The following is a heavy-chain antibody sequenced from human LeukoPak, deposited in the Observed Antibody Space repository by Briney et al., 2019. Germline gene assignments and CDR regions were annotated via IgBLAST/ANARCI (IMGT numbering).Heavy chain of an antibody. CDR1: GGSISSYY. CDR2: INYSGST. J-gene: IGHJ5*02. D-gene: IGHD3-9*01. V-gene: IGHV4-59*01. CDR3: ARVRNFYGSRLDP. Sequence: PSETLSLTCTVSGGSISSYYWSWIRQPPGKGLEWIGYINYSGSTNYNPCLKSRVTISVDTSKNQFSLKLSSVTAADSAVYDYARVRNFYGSRLDPWGKEPLVTVSA.